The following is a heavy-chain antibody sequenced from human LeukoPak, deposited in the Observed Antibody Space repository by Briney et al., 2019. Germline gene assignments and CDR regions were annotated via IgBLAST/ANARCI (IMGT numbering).Heavy chain of an antibody. V-gene: IGHV1-3*01. CDR3: ATGSRLDY. J-gene: IGHJ4*02. D-gene: IGHD2-15*01. CDR2: INAGNGNT. CDR1: GYTFTSYA. Sequence: GASLKVSCKASGYTFTSYAVHWVRQAPGQRLEWMGWINAGNGNTKYSQNFQGRVTITRDTSASTAYMELSSLSSEDTAVYYCATGSRLDYWGQGTLVTVSS.